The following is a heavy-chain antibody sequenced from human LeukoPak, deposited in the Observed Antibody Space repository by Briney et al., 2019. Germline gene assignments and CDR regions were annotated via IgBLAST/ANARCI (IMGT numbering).Heavy chain of an antibody. D-gene: IGHD4-17*01. Sequence: ASVKVSCKASGYTFTGYYMHWVRQAPGQGLEWMGWINPNSGGTNYAQKFQGRVTMTRDTSISTAYTELSRLRSDDTAVYYCATGDYGDYLGWFDPWGQGTLVTVSS. J-gene: IGHJ5*02. CDR3: ATGDYGDYLGWFDP. V-gene: IGHV1-2*02. CDR1: GYTFTGYY. CDR2: INPNSGGT.